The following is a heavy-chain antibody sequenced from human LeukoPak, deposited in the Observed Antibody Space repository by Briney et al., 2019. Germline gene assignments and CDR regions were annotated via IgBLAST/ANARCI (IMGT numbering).Heavy chain of an antibody. J-gene: IGHJ6*03. D-gene: IGHD3-10*01. Sequence: GGPLRLSCAASGFTLSSNYMSWVRQATGKGREWVSIMYSGGSTYYADSVKGRFTISRDNSMNTLYLQMNSLRAEDTAVYYCASGSGSYRTPYYYMDVWGKGTTVTVSS. V-gene: IGHV3-53*01. CDR1: GFTLSSNY. CDR3: ASGSGSYRTPYYYMDV. CDR2: MYSGGST.